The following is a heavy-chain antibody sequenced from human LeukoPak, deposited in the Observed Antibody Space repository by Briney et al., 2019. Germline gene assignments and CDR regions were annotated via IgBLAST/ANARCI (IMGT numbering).Heavy chain of an antibody. Sequence: ASVKVSCKASGYTFTSYGISWVRQAPGQGLEWMGWISAYNGNTNYAQKLQGRVTMTTNTSTSTAYMELRSLRSDDTAVYYCARDEIAYGDYPPLLGMDVWGQGTTVTVSS. J-gene: IGHJ6*02. CDR2: ISAYNGNT. CDR3: ARDEIAYGDYPPLLGMDV. V-gene: IGHV1-18*01. D-gene: IGHD4-17*01. CDR1: GYTFTSYG.